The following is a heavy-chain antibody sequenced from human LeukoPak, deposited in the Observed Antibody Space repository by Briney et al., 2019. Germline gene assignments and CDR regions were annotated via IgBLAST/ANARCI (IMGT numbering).Heavy chain of an antibody. CDR2: IYYSGST. CDR1: GGSISSYH. Sequence: SETLSLTCTVSGGSISSYHWGWIRQPPGKGLEWIGSIYYSGSTYYNPSLKSRVTISVDTSKNQFSLKLSSVTAADTAVYYCARQVRYFDWLTGAFDIWGQGTMVTVSS. J-gene: IGHJ3*02. V-gene: IGHV4-39*01. D-gene: IGHD3-9*01. CDR3: ARQVRYFDWLTGAFDI.